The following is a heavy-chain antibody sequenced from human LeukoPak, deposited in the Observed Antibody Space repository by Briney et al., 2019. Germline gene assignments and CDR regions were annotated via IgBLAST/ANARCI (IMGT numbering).Heavy chain of an antibody. CDR1: GFTFSNFW. D-gene: IGHD6-13*01. Sequence: GGSLRLSCAASGFTFSNFWMTWVRQAPGKGLEWVASIKQDKGEIRYVDYVRGRFTISRDNAKNSLYLQMNRLRAEDSAIYYCARDRGIAADGTVGWFDPWGQGTLVTVSS. V-gene: IGHV3-7*01. J-gene: IGHJ5*02. CDR3: ARDRGIAADGTVGWFDP. CDR2: IKQDKGEI.